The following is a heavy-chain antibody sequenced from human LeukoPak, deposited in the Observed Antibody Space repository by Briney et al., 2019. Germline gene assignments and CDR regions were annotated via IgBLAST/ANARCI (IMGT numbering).Heavy chain of an antibody. CDR3: ARETYYYDSSGYSDPVWDY. V-gene: IGHV3-21*01. D-gene: IGHD3-22*01. CDR2: ISGSSYYI. J-gene: IGHJ4*02. Sequence: GGSLRLSCAASGFTFSSYSMNWVRQAPGKGLEWVSSISGSSYYIYYADSVKGRFTISRDNAKNSLYLQMNSLRAEDTAVYYCARETYYYDSSGYSDPVWDYWGQGTLVTVSS. CDR1: GFTFSSYS.